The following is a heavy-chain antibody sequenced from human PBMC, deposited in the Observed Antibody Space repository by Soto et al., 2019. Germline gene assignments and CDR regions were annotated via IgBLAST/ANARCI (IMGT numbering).Heavy chain of an antibody. CDR3: AGAYSSPNWFDP. CDR2: IYYSGST. Sequence: SDTLYLTCTVSGGSVSSGSYYWSWIRQPPGKGLEWIGYIYYSGSTNYNPSLKSRVTISVDTSKNQFSLKLSSVTAADTAVYYCAGAYSSPNWFDPWGQGTLVTVSS. D-gene: IGHD6-13*01. CDR1: GGSVSSGSYY. V-gene: IGHV4-61*01. J-gene: IGHJ5*02.